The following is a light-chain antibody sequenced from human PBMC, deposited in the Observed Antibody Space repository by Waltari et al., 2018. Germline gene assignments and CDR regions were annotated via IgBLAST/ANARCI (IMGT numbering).Light chain of an antibody. CDR1: QRVSSA. V-gene: IGKV3-20*01. CDR2: GAS. J-gene: IGKJ1*01. Sequence: EIVLTQSPGSLSSSPGERVTLSCRASQRVSSALAWYQQKPGRAPRLLIFGASNRATGIPDRFSGSGSGTDFSLTISRLEPEDFAVYYCQHYVRLPATFGRGTKVEIK. CDR3: QHYVRLPAT.